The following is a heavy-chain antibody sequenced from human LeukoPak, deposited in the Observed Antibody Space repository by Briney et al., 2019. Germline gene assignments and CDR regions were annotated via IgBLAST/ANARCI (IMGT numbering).Heavy chain of an antibody. CDR2: IYPGDFDT. D-gene: IGHD1-1*01. CDR3: ARRALTTGYFDY. CDR1: GYSFTSYC. V-gene: IGHV5-51*01. J-gene: IGHJ4*02. Sequence: GESLKISCEGSGYSFTSYCIACVRQMPGKGLEWMGSIYPGDFDTRYSPSSQGQGTISADKSINTAYLQWSSLKAPDTAIYYCARRALTTGYFDYWGQGSLVTVSS.